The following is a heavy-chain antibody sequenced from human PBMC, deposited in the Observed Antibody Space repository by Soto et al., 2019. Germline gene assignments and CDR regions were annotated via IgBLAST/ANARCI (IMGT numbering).Heavy chain of an antibody. CDR3: AGGEVTAAMEVDYYYGMDV. CDR2: MNPNSGNT. Sequence: ASVKVSCKASGYTFTSYDINWVRQATGQGLEWMGWMNPNSGNTGYAQKFQGRVTMTRNTSISTAYMELSSLRSEDTAVYYCAGGEVTAAMEVDYYYGMDVWGQVTKVTVAS. V-gene: IGHV1-8*01. J-gene: IGHJ6*02. CDR1: GYTFTSYD. D-gene: IGHD2-2*01.